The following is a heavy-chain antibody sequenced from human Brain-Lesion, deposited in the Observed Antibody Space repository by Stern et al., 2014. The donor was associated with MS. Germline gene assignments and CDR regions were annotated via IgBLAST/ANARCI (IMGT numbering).Heavy chain of an antibody. J-gene: IGHJ6*02. CDR1: GYIFTGYY. V-gene: IGHV1-2*02. D-gene: IGHD3-3*01. Sequence: VQLVQSGDEVNKPGTSVKVSCKASGYIFTGYYIHWVRQAPGQGLEWLAWIKSNTGGNKYAQKFQGRVTMSRDTSISTAYVELSSLTSDDTAVYYCARDQRGITIFGVVTDYYYLGMDVWGQGTTVTVSS. CDR3: ARDQRGITIFGVVTDYYYLGMDV. CDR2: IKSNTGGN.